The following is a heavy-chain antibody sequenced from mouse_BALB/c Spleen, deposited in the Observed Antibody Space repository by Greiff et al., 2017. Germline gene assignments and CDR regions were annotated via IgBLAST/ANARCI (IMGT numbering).Heavy chain of an antibody. J-gene: IGHJ2*01. D-gene: IGHD2-4*01. CDR3: TRGGDYDGNYFDY. CDR1: GYTFTSYY. V-gene: IGHV1S81*02. CDR2: INPSNGGT. Sequence: LEESGAELVKPGASVKLSCKASGYTFTSYYMYWVKQRPGQGLEWIGEINPSNGGTNFNEKFKSKATLTVDKSSSTAYMQLSSLTSEDSAVYYCTRGGDYDGNYFDYWGQGTTLTVSS.